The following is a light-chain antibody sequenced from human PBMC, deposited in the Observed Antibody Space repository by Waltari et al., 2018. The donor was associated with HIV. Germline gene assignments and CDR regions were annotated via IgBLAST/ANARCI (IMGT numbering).Light chain of an antibody. CDR3: SSYTTSSTYV. CDR1: SSDVGAYDY. CDR2: DVN. Sequence: QSALPQPPSVSGSPGQSITIPCTRTSSDVGAYDYVSWYQQHPGKAPKLMIYDVNNRPSGVSHRFSGSKSATTASLTISGLQAEDEADYYCSSYTTSSTYVFGTGTKVTVL. V-gene: IGLV2-14*03. J-gene: IGLJ1*01.